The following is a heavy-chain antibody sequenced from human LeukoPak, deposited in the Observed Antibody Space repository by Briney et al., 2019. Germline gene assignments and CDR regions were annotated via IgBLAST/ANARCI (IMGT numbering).Heavy chain of an antibody. CDR3: ARDFIHRSGEAGY. CDR2: ISTGSSST. V-gene: IGHV3-11*05. D-gene: IGHD3-22*01. CDR1: GFTFSDYD. J-gene: IGHJ4*02. Sequence: GGSLRLSCAASGFTFSDYDMSWIRQAPGKGLEWVSYISTGSSSTKYADSVRGRFTISRDNAKNSLYLQMNSLRAEDTAVYYCARDFIHRSGEAGYWGQGTLVTVSS.